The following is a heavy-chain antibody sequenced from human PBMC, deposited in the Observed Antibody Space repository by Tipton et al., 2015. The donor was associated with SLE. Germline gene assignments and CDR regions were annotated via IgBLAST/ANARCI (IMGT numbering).Heavy chain of an antibody. CDR3: AKFGAFYDSSGHNYFDP. J-gene: IGHJ5*02. Sequence: TLSLTCTVSGDSTNGRYWSWIRQPPGKGLEYIGYVYHTGASIYNPSLKNRVSISVDTSRNQFSLTLSSVTVADTAMYYCAKFGAFYDSSGHNYFDPWGQGTLVTVSS. CDR2: VYHTGAS. D-gene: IGHD3-22*01. CDR1: GDSTNGRY. V-gene: IGHV4-59*11.